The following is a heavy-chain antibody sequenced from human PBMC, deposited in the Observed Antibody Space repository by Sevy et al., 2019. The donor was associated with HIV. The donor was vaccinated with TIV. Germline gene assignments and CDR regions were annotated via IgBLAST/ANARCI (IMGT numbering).Heavy chain of an antibody. D-gene: IGHD2-8*01. CDR3: AREGCTKPHDY. Sequence: GGSLRLSCEASGFTFSKYSMSWVRQAPGKGLEWVSTFSFGCGRINYADSVKGRFTISRNDSKITLYLQMNSLRAEDTAVYYCAREGCTKPHDYWGQGTLVTVSS. J-gene: IGHJ4*02. CDR1: GFTFSKYS. CDR2: FSFGCGRI. V-gene: IGHV3-23*01.